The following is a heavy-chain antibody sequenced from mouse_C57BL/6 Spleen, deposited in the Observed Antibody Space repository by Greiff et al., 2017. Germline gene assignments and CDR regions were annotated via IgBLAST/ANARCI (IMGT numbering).Heavy chain of an antibody. V-gene: IGHV1-53*01. CDR3: ARSIPYDYDSYDFDY. CDR1: GYTFTSYW. D-gene: IGHD2-4*01. CDR2: INPRNGGT. J-gene: IGHJ2*01. Sequence: QVQLRQPGTELVKPGASVKLSCKASGYTFTSYWMHWVKQRPGQGLEWIGNINPRNGGTNYNEKFKSKATLTVDKSSSTAYMQLSSLTSEDSAVYYFARSIPYDYDSYDFDYWGQGTTLTVAS.